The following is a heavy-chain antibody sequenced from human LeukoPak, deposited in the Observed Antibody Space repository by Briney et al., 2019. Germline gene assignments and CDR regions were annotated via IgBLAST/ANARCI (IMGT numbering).Heavy chain of an antibody. D-gene: IGHD3-22*01. CDR3: ARASDYYDSSGYYGPNWFDP. CDR1: GGSSSSNY. Sequence: SETLSLTCTVSGGSSSSNYWSWIRQPPGKGLEWIGYIYYSGSTNYNPSLKSRVTISVDTSKNQFSLKLSSVTAADTAVYYCARASDYYDSSGYYGPNWFDPWGQGTLVTVSS. J-gene: IGHJ5*02. CDR2: IYYSGST. V-gene: IGHV4-59*08.